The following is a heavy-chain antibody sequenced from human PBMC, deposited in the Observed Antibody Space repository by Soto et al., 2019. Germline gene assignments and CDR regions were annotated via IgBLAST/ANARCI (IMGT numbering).Heavy chain of an antibody. Sequence: QVQLQQSGPGLVKPSQTLSLTCTVSGGSISGDYYHWTWIRQSPGKGLEWIGYVFHSGRVLYNPSLKSRLNITVDTSKNQFSLRLSSVTAADTAVYFCAREDDGGDRDDYGLDVWGQGTTVTVSS. V-gene: IGHV4-30-4*08. D-gene: IGHD2-21*02. CDR3: AREDDGGDRDDYGLDV. J-gene: IGHJ6*02. CDR2: VFHSGRV. CDR1: GGSISGDYYH.